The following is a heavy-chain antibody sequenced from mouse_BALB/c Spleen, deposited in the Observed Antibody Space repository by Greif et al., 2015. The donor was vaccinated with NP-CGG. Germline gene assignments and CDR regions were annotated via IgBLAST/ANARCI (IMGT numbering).Heavy chain of an antibody. CDR3: ASSMISDY. D-gene: IGHD2-3*01. CDR1: GFNIKDTY. Sequence: EVKLVESGAELVKPGASVKLSCTASGFNIKDTYMHWVKQRPEQGLEWIGRIDPANGNTKYDPKFQGKATITADTSSNTAYLQLSSLTSEDTAVYYCASSMISDYWGQGTTLTVSS. J-gene: IGHJ2*01. CDR2: IDPANGNT. V-gene: IGHV14-3*02.